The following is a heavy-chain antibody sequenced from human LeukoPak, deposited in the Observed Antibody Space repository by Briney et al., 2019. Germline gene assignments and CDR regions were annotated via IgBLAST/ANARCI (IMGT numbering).Heavy chain of an antibody. CDR1: GFTFSNYA. V-gene: IGHV3-23*01. J-gene: IGHJ4*02. Sequence: GGSLRLSCAASGFTFSNYAMSWVRQAPGKGLEWVSAISGSGDNTYYADSVKGRFTISRDNSKNTLHLQMNSLRAEDTALYYCAKRSSDCWGQGTLVTVSS. D-gene: IGHD1-26*01. CDR3: AKRSSDC. CDR2: ISGSGDNT.